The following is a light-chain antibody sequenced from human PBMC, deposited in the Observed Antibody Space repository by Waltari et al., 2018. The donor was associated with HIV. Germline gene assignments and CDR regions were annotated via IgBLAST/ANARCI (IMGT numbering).Light chain of an antibody. CDR2: DIN. CDR1: STDSRFYQY. CDR3: ASNRLDYTLI. Sequence: QSALTQPASVSGFLGQSINISCTGISTDSRFYQYVSWYQQYPGKIPRLIIFDINNRPSGVSDRFSGSRSGNSASLTFSGLQSGDEAHYYCASNRLDYTLIFGGGTKLTVL. J-gene: IGLJ2*01. V-gene: IGLV2-14*03.